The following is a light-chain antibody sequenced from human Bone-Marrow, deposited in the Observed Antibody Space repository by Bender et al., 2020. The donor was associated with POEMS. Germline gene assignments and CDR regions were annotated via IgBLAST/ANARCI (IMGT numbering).Light chain of an antibody. Sequence: QSVVTQPPSLSEAPRQRVTISCSGSSSNIGNHGVNWYQQLPGEAPKLPIYGDNNRPSGVPDRFSGSKSGTSASLAITGLQSEDEADYYCQSYDRSLSGSRVFGGGTKLTV. V-gene: IGLV1-40*01. CDR2: GDN. CDR3: QSYDRSLSGSRV. CDR1: SSNIGNHG. J-gene: IGLJ3*02.